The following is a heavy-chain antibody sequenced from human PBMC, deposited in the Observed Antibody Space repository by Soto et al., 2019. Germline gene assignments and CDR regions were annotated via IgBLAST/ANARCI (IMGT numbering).Heavy chain of an antibody. V-gene: IGHV1-18*01. D-gene: IGHD6-13*01. Sequence: QVQLVQSGAEVKKPGASVKVSCKASGYTFTSYDISWVRQAPGQGLEWMGWISAYNGNTNYAQKLQGRVTMTTDTSTSTAYMELRSLRSDDTAVYYCARARSSSLSRYFYYMDVWGKGTTVTVSS. CDR2: ISAYNGNT. J-gene: IGHJ6*03. CDR3: ARARSSSLSRYFYYMDV. CDR1: GYTFTSYD.